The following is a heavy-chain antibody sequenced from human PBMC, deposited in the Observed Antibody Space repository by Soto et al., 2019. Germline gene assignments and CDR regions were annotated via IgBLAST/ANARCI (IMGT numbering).Heavy chain of an antibody. J-gene: IGHJ6*02. CDR3: ARTYYDILTGHNINYYYYYGMYX. CDR1: GGTFSSYA. V-gene: IGHV1-69*01. D-gene: IGHD3-9*01. Sequence: PRASVKVSCKASGGTFSSYAISWVRQAPGQGLEWMGVIIPIFGTANYAKKFQGRVTITAEESTRTAYMELSSLRSEDTDVYYCARTYYDILTGHNINYYYYYGMYXWGQGTTFTVS. CDR2: IIPIFGTA.